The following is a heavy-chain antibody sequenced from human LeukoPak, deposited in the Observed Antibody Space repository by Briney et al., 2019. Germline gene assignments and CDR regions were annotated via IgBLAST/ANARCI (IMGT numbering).Heavy chain of an antibody. J-gene: IGHJ6*03. V-gene: IGHV3-21*01. Sequence: GGSLRLSCAASGFTFSSYSINWVRQAPGKGLEWVSSISSSSSYIYYADSVKGRFTISRDNAKNSLYLQMNSLRAEDTAVYYCARDRGSSWALDYYYYYMDVWGKGTTVTVSS. D-gene: IGHD6-13*01. CDR1: GFTFSSYS. CDR3: ARDRGSSWALDYYYYYMDV. CDR2: ISSSSSYI.